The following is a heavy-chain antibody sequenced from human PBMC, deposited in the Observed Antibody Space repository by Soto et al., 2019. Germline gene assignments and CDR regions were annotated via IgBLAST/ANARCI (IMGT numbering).Heavy chain of an antibody. J-gene: IGHJ6*02. CDR2: INWNGGST. Sequence: GGSLRLSCAASGFTFDDYVMSWVRQAPGKGLEWVSGINWNGGSTGYADSVKGRFTISRDNAKNSLYLQMNSLRAEDTALYYCARAEIRYPNYYDSSGYSDVWGQGTTVTVSS. D-gene: IGHD3-22*01. V-gene: IGHV3-20*04. CDR1: GFTFDDYV. CDR3: ARAEIRYPNYYDSSGYSDV.